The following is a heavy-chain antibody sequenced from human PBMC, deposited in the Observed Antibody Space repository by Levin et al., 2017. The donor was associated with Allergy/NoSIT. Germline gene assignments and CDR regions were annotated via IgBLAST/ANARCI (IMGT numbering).Heavy chain of an antibody. CDR3: AKTSPYSSSWDY. J-gene: IGHJ4*02. Sequence: GESLKISCAASGFTFSSDAMSWVRQAPGKGLEWVSAISGSSGSTYYADSVKGRFTISRDNSKNTLYLQMNSLRAEDTAVYYCAKTSPYSSSWDYWGQGTLVTVSS. V-gene: IGHV3-23*01. D-gene: IGHD6-6*01. CDR1: GFTFSSDA. CDR2: ISGSSGST.